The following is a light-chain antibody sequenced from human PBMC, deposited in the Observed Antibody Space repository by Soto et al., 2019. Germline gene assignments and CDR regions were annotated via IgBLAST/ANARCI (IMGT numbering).Light chain of an antibody. CDR3: LQHNTYPLS. V-gene: IGKV1-17*03. CDR2: GAS. J-gene: IGKJ4*01. Sequence: DIQMTQSPSAMSASVGDRVTITCRASRGISNYLAWYQQRPGKVPKLLIYGASTLESGVPSRFSGSGSGTEFTLTISSLQPEDFATYYCLQHNTYPLSFGGGTKVAMK. CDR1: RGISNY.